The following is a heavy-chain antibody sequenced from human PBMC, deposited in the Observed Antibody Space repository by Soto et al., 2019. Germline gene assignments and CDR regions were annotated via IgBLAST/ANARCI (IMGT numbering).Heavy chain of an antibody. CDR1: GGSISSCY. CDR2: IYYSGST. CDR3: ARGLSVAGRIAAAGHNWFDP. Sequence: PSETLSLTCTISGGSISSCYWSWLRQPPGKGLEWIGYIYYSGSTNYNPSLKSRVTISVDTSKNQFSLKLSSVTAADTAVYYCARGLSVAGRIAAAGHNWFDPWGQGTLVTVSS. J-gene: IGHJ5*02. D-gene: IGHD6-13*01. V-gene: IGHV4-59*12.